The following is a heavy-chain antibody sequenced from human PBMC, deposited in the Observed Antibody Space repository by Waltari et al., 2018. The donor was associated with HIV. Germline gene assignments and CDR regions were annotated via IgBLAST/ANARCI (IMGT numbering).Heavy chain of an antibody. V-gene: IGHV3-7*01. D-gene: IGHD3-16*01. CDR1: GFSFSSYW. Sequence: EVQLVESGGGLVQPGGSLTLSCVASGFSFSSYWMTWVRLAPGKGLEWVANIKQDGSEQYYVDSVKGRFTVSRDNANNSLYLQMNSLRVDDTAVYYCAREGGGSWGYWGQGALVTVSS. CDR2: IKQDGSEQ. CDR3: AREGGGSWGY. J-gene: IGHJ4*02.